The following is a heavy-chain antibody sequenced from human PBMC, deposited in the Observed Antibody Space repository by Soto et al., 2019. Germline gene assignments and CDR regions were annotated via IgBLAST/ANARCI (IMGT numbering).Heavy chain of an antibody. J-gene: IGHJ4*02. CDR2: VHYTGST. Sequence: ETLSLTCTVSGVSITSHYWSWIRQPPGKGLEWIGYVHYTGSTSYNPSFESRVTISVDTSKNHFSLKVNSVTAADTAVYYCARGVIFWGQGTKVTVYS. D-gene: IGHD3-3*01. CDR1: GVSITSHY. CDR3: ARGVIF. V-gene: IGHV4-59*11.